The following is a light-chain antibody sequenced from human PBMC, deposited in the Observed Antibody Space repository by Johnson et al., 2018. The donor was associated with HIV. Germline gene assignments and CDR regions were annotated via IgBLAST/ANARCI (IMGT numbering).Light chain of an antibody. CDR2: ENN. V-gene: IGLV1-51*02. CDR1: SSNIGNNY. CDR3: GTWDSSLSAYV. J-gene: IGLJ1*01. Sequence: QSVLTQPPSVSAAPGQKVTISCSGSSSNIGNNYVSLFQHLPGTAPKLLIYENNKRPSGIPDRFSGSKSGTSATLGITGLQTGDEADYYCGTWDSSLSAYVIGTGTKVTVL.